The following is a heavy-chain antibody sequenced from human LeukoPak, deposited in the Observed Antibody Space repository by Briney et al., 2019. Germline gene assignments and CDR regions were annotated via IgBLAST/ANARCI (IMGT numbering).Heavy chain of an antibody. D-gene: IGHD3-10*01. CDR2: INPNSGVT. CDR1: GYTFTGYY. V-gene: IGHV1-2*02. J-gene: IGHJ3*02. CDR3: ARVHITMVRGVILNDAFDI. Sequence: ASVKVSCKASGYTFTGYYMHWVRQAPGQGLEWMGWINPNSGVTNFTQKFRGRVTMTRDTSISTAYMELSRLRSDDTAVYYCARVHITMVRGVILNDAFDIWGQGTMVTVSS.